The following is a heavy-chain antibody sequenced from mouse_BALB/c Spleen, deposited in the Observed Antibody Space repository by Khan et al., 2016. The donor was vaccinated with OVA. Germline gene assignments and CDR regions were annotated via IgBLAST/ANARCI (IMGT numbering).Heavy chain of an antibody. D-gene: IGHD1-1*01. Sequence: IQLVQSGAELVKPGASVKLSCSASGFNIKDTYIHWMKQRPEQGLEWFGRIDPPNDDSKYGPTLQAKATLTADTSSNTAYLQLSSLTAEDTAVFYCATLKATPFTFWGQGTLFSVSA. CDR3: ATLKATPFTF. J-gene: IGHJ3*01. CDR1: GFNIKDTY. V-gene: IGHV14-3*02. CDR2: IDPPNDDS.